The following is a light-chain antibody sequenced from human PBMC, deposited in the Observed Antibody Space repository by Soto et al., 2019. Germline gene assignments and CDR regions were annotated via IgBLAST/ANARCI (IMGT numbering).Light chain of an antibody. Sequence: DIQMTQSPSSLSASVGERVTISCRASQSINTYLNWFQQKPGKAPNLLIYAASTLPSGATSRFSGSGSWTDFTLTISSLQREDFATYYCQQSFSGLGTFGPGTKVDMK. CDR3: QQSFSGLGT. J-gene: IGKJ3*01. CDR1: QSINTY. V-gene: IGKV1-39*01. CDR2: AAS.